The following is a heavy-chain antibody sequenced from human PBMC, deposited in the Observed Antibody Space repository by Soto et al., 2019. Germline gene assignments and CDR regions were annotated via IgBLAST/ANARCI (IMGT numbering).Heavy chain of an antibody. D-gene: IGHD3-3*01. J-gene: IGHJ4*02. V-gene: IGHV4-34*01. Sequence: SETLSLTCAVYGGSFSGYYWSWIRQPPGKGLEWIGEINHSGSTNYNPSLKSRVTISVDTSKNQFSLKLSSVTAADTAVYYCARGFTNPFRLLSYDFWSGPSGGDYWGQGTLVTVPQ. CDR2: INHSGST. CDR3: ARGFTNPFRLLSYDFWSGPSGGDY. CDR1: GGSFSGYY.